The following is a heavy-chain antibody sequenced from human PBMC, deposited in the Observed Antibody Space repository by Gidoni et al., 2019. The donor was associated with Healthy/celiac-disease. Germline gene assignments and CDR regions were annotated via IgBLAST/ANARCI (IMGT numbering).Heavy chain of an antibody. CDR3: ASRATIVGASDY. CDR2: INSSSSYI. CDR1: GFTFSSYS. D-gene: IGHD1-26*01. J-gene: IGHJ4*02. V-gene: IGHV3-21*01. Sequence: EVQLVESGGGLVTPGGSLRLSCAASGFTFSSYSMNWVRQAPGKGLEWVSSINSSSSYIYDADSVKGRFTISRDNAKNSLYLQMNSLRAEDTAVYYCASRATIVGASDYWGQGTLVTVSS.